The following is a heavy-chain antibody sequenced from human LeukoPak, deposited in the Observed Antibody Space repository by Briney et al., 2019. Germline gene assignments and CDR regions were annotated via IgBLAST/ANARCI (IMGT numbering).Heavy chain of an antibody. CDR2: ISSDGSIT. J-gene: IGHJ4*02. Sequence: GGSLRLSCAASGFTFSTYWMHWVRQAPGKGLVWVSRISSDGSITGYADSVKGRFTISRDNAKNTLYLQMNSLRAEDTAVYYCAKEKWGPFDYWGQGTLVTVSS. D-gene: IGHD1-26*01. CDR3: AKEKWGPFDY. V-gene: IGHV3-74*01. CDR1: GFTFSTYW.